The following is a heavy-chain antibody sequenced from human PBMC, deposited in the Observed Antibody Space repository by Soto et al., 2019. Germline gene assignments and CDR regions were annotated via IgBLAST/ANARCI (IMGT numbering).Heavy chain of an antibody. D-gene: IGHD6-13*01. V-gene: IGHV3-64D*08. J-gene: IGHJ6*02. CDR3: VKASPASSWYDYYYGMDV. CDR2: ISSNGGST. CDR1: GFTFSSYA. Sequence: GGSLRLSCSASGFTFSSYAMHWVRQAPGKGLEYVSAISSNGGSTYYADSVKARFTISRDNSQSTLYLQMSSLRGEDTAVYYCVKASPASSWYDYYYGMDVWGQGTTVTVSS.